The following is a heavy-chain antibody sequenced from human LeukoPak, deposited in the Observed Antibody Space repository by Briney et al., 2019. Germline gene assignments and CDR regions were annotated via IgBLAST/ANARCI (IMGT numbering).Heavy chain of an antibody. CDR3: ARKFDRHAVVGGQSDY. CDR2: INTNTGNP. J-gene: IGHJ4*02. CDR1: GYTFTSYA. Sequence: GASVKVSCKASGYTFTSYALNWVRQAPGQGLEWMGWINTNTGNPMYAQGFTGRFVFSLDTSVTTAYLQISSLKAEDTAVYYCARKFDRHAVVGGQSDYWGQGTLVTVSS. D-gene: IGHD3-16*01. V-gene: IGHV7-4-1*02.